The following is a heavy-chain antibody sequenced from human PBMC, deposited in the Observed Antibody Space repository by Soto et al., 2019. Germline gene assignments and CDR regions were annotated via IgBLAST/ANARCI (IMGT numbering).Heavy chain of an antibody. J-gene: IGHJ6*02. Sequence: ASVKVSCKASGYTFPSYGISWVRQAPGQGLEWMGWISAYNGNTNYAQKLQGRVTMTTDTSTSTAYMELRSLRSDDTAVYYCAREGGSYFFLWDAALANYYYGMDVWG. CDR1: GYTFPSYG. V-gene: IGHV1-18*01. CDR3: AREGGSYFFLWDAALANYYYGMDV. CDR2: ISAYNGNT. D-gene: IGHD1-26*01.